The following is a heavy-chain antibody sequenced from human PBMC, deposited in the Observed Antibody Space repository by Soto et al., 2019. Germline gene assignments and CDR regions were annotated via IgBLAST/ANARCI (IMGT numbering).Heavy chain of an antibody. CDR1: GFTFSSYA. CDR3: AKDEVSGWYYFDY. V-gene: IGHV3-23*01. D-gene: IGHD6-19*01. CDR2: ISGTSGRT. J-gene: IGHJ4*02. Sequence: EVQLLESGGGLVQPGGSLRLSCAASGFTFSSYAMNWVRQAPGKGLEWVSSISGTSGRTYYADSVEGRFTISRDNSKNTLYLQIDSLRAEDTAVYYCAKDEVSGWYYFDYWGQGTLVSVSS.